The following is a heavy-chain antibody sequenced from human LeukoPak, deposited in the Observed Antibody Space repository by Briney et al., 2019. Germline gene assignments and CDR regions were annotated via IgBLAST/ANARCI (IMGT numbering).Heavy chain of an antibody. Sequence: PGGSLRLSCAASGFTFSSYSMSWIRQPPGKGLEWIGEINHSGSTNYNPSLKSRVTISVDTSKNQFSLKLSSVTAADTAVYYCARRNGYGSGIHWGQGTLVTVSS. CDR1: GFTFSSYS. J-gene: IGHJ4*02. CDR2: INHSGST. V-gene: IGHV4-34*01. CDR3: ARRNGYGSGIH. D-gene: IGHD3-10*01.